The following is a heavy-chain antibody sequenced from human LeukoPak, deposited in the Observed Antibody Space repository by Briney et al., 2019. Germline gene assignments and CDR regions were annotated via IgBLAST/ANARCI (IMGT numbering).Heavy chain of an antibody. J-gene: IGHJ4*02. Sequence: PGESLRLSCAASGFTFSNYWMHWVRQAPGKGLVWVSRINTDGSSRNYADPVKGRFTISRDNAKNSLYLQMNSLRAEDTAVYYCARDLSGITGYTYGRGIDYWGQGTLVTVSS. CDR1: GFTFSNYW. V-gene: IGHV3-74*01. CDR3: ARDLSGITGYTYGRGIDY. CDR2: INTDGSSR. D-gene: IGHD5-18*01.